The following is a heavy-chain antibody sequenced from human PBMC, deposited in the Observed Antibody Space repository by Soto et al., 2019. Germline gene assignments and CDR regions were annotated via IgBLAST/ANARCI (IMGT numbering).Heavy chain of an antibody. J-gene: IGHJ4*02. CDR3: ARVSSRYGGSGTLVDY. CDR2: IIPILGIA. V-gene: IGHV1-69*02. Sequence: ASVEVSCKASGGTFSSDTIIWVRQAPGQGLEWMGRIIPILGIANYAQKFQGRVTITADKSTSTAYMELSSLRSEDTAVYYCARVSSRYGGSGTLVDYWGQGTLVTVSS. CDR1: GGTFSSDT. D-gene: IGHD3-10*01.